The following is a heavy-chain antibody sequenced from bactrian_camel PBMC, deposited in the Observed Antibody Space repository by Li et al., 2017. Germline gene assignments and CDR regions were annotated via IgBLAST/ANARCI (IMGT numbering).Heavy chain of an antibody. D-gene: IGHD3*01. Sequence: VQLVESGGGSVQAGGSLRLSCAASVTSYNTNFMGWFRQAPGKAREGVATIYTHADSTYYTDSVKGRFTISHDSDKNMVYSQMDRLRPDDTAMYYCAASVGRMGTPSNSCFDLFRRGLYDFWAPGTQVTVS. CDR2: IYTHADST. CDR3: AASVGRMGTPSNSCFDLFRRGLYDF. V-gene: IGHV3S40*01. CDR1: VTSYNTNF. J-gene: IGHJ4*01.